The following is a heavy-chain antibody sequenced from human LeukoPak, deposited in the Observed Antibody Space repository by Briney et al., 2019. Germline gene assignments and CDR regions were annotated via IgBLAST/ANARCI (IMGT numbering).Heavy chain of an antibody. J-gene: IGHJ4*02. D-gene: IGHD3-16*01. CDR3: ATFSQYYDSPTHYLDY. CDR2: IYYTGST. V-gene: IGHV4-59*08. CDR1: GGSINNYY. Sequence: SETLSLTCTASGGSINNYYWSWVRQPPGAGLEWLAYIYYTGSTNYNPSLKTRLTISVDTSKNQFSLRLNSVTAAATAVYYCATFSQYYDSPTHYLDYQGQGILVTVSS.